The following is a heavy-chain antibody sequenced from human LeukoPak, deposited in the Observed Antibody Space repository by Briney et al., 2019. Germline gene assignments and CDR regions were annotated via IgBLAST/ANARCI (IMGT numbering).Heavy chain of an antibody. J-gene: IGHJ4*02. D-gene: IGHD3-22*01. CDR3: AREGYYDSSGYYDY. V-gene: IGHV3-48*03. CDR1: GFTFSSYE. CDR2: ISSSGSTI. Sequence: GGSLRLSCAASGFTFSSYEMNWVRQAPGKGLEWVSYISSSGSTIYYADSVKGRFTISRDNAKNSLYLQINSLRAEDTAVYYCAREGYYDSSGYYDYWGQGTLVTVSS.